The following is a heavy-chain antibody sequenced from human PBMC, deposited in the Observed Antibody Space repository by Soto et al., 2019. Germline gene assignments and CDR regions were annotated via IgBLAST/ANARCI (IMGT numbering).Heavy chain of an antibody. CDR2: ISAYNGNT. CDR1: GGTFSSYA. J-gene: IGHJ5*02. Sequence: ASVKVSCKASGGTFSSYAISWVRQAPGQGLEWMGWISAYNGNTNYAQKLQGRVTMTTGTPTSTAYMELRSLRSDDTAVYYCARVVPRNYDFWSGYYGPGWFDPWGQGTLVTVSS. D-gene: IGHD3-3*01. CDR3: ARVVPRNYDFWSGYYGPGWFDP. V-gene: IGHV1-18*01.